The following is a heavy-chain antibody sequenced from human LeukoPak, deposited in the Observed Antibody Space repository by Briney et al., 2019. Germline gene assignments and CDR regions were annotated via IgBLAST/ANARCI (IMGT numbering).Heavy chain of an antibody. CDR1: GFTFNTYA. J-gene: IGHJ4*02. V-gene: IGHV3-23*01. Sequence: LAGGSLRLSCAASGFTFNTYAMSWVRQAPGKGLEWVSAISRIADTIYYTDSVKGRFTISRDNSKNTLYLQLNSLRAEDTAVYYCANSAYNWKFDYWGQGTLVTVSS. CDR2: ISRIADTI. CDR3: ANSAYNWKFDY. D-gene: IGHD1-1*01.